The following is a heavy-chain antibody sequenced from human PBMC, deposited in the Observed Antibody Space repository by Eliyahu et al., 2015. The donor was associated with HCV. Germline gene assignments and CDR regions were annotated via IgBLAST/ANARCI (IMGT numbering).Heavy chain of an antibody. CDR1: GXSISSYY. CDR3: ARLGEQWLVHDAFDI. Sequence: QVQLQESGPGLVKPSETLSLTCTVSGXSISSYYWSWIRQPPGKGLEWIGYIYYSGSTNYNPSLKSRVTISVDTSKNQFSLKLSSVTAADTAVYYCARLGEQWLVHDAFDIWGQGTMVTVSS. CDR2: IYYSGST. V-gene: IGHV4-59*01. D-gene: IGHD6-19*01. J-gene: IGHJ3*02.